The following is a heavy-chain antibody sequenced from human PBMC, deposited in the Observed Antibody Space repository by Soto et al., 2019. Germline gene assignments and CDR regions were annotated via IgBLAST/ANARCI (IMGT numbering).Heavy chain of an antibody. CDR2: IYYSGST. V-gene: IGHV4-39*01. Sequence: QLQLQESGPGLVKPSETLSLTCTVSGGSISSSSYYWGWIRQPTGKGLEWIGSIYYSGSTYYNPSLNRRVTISVDTSKHQSSLKLSSVTAADTAVYYCARRPGNYAIDYYMDVWGKGTTVTVSS. J-gene: IGHJ6*03. D-gene: IGHD1-7*01. CDR3: ARRPGNYAIDYYMDV. CDR1: GGSISSSSYY.